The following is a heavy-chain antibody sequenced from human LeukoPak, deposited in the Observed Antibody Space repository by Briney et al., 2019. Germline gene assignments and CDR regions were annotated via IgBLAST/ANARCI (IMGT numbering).Heavy chain of an antibody. J-gene: IGHJ4*02. D-gene: IGHD3-16*01. CDR3: ARVIKGEGEDY. V-gene: IGHV3-74*01. Sequence: GGSLRLSCAASGFTFSSYWMHWVRHAPGKGLVWVSRINSDGSSTSYADSVKGRFTISRDNAKNTLYLQMNSLRAEDTAVYYCARVIKGEGEDYWGQGTLVTVSS. CDR2: INSDGSST. CDR1: GFTFSSYW.